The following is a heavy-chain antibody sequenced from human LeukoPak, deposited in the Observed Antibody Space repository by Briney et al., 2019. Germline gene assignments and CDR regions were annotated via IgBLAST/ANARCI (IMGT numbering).Heavy chain of an antibody. CDR2: IYHSGST. J-gene: IGHJ6*03. CDR1: DDSINTYY. V-gene: IGHV4-59*01. CDR3: ARVRWLHAYYSYYYMDV. Sequence: SETLSLTCTVSDDSINTYYWSWIRQPPGKGLEWIGYIYHSGSTNCNPSLRSRVTISVDTSKSQLSLKLNSVTAADTAVYFCARVRWLHAYYSYYYMDVWGRGTTVTVSS. D-gene: IGHD3-22*01.